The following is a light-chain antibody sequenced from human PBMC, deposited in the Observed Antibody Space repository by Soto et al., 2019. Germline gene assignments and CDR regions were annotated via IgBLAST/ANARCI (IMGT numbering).Light chain of an antibody. CDR2: DAS. CDR3: QQYDSYWT. J-gene: IGKJ1*01. Sequence: DIQMTQSPSTLSGTVGDRVSITFRASQSISSWLAWYQQKPGKAPKLLIYDASSLESGVPSRFSGSGSGTEFTLTISSLQPDDFATYYCQQYDSYWTFGQGTKVDIK. V-gene: IGKV1-5*01. CDR1: QSISSW.